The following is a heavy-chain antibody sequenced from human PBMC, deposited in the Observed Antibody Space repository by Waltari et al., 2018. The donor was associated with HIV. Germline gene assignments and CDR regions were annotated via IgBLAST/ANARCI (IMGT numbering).Heavy chain of an antibody. J-gene: IGHJ4*02. V-gene: IGHV3-7*04. D-gene: IGHD5-18*01. Sequence: EVQLVESGGGLVQPGGSLRLSCAASGFTFSSYWMSWVRQAPGKGLEWVANIKQDGSEKYYVDSVKGRFTISRDNAKNSLYLQMNSLRAEDTAVYYCARDHNPNTAMVLYYFDYWGQGTLVTVSS. CDR1: GFTFSSYW. CDR2: IKQDGSEK. CDR3: ARDHNPNTAMVLYYFDY.